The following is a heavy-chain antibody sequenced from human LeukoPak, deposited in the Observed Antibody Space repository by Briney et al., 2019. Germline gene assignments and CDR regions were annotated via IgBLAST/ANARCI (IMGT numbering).Heavy chain of an antibody. V-gene: IGHV1-69*13. CDR3: ARDTMVRGVIPTSLDY. Sequence: SVKVSRKASGGTFSSYAVSWVRQAPGQGLEWMGGIIPIFGTANYAQKFQGRVTITADESTSTAYMELSSLRSEDTAVYYCARDTMVRGVIPTSLDYWGQGTLVTVSS. CDR2: IIPIFGTA. D-gene: IGHD3-10*01. CDR1: GGTFSSYA. J-gene: IGHJ4*02.